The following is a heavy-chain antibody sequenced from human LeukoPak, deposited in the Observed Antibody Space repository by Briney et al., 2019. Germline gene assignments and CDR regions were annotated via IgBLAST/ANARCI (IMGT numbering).Heavy chain of an antibody. CDR2: IIPIFGTA. D-gene: IGHD6-13*01. V-gene: IGHV1-69*13. J-gene: IGHJ3*02. Sequence: ASVKVSCKASGYTFTSYYMHWVRQAPGQGLEWMGGIIPIFGTANYAQKFQGRVTITADESTSTAYMELSSLRSEDTAVYYCARGIAAAGHDAFDIWGQGTMVTVSS. CDR1: GYTFTSYY. CDR3: ARGIAAAGHDAFDI.